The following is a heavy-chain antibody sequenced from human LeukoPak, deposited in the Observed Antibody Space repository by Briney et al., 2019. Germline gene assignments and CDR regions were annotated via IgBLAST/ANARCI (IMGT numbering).Heavy chain of an antibody. V-gene: IGHV4-61*08. D-gene: IGHD3-3*01. CDR1: GDSISSGGYS. CDR3: ARYYDFWSGSEAAFDI. CDR2: IYYSGST. J-gene: IGHJ3*02. Sequence: SETLSLTCAVSGDSISSGGYSWSWIRQPPGKGLEWIGYIYYSGSTSYNPSLKSRVTISVDTSKNQLSLKLSSVTAADTAVYYCARYYDFWSGSEAAFDIWGLGTMVTVSS.